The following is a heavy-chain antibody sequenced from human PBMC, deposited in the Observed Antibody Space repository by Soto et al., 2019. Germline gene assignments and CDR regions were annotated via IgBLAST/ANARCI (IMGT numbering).Heavy chain of an antibody. J-gene: IGHJ4*02. CDR1: VFTFSSCA. V-gene: IGHV3-23*01. CDR2: ISGSGDST. Sequence: EVQLLDSGGGLVQPGGSLRLSCAASVFTFSSCAMNWVRQAPGKGLEWVSVISGSGDSTYYADSVKGRFTISRDNSKNTLYLQMNSLRPEDTAVYYCARRGPGTYFDYWGQGTLVTVSS. D-gene: IGHD6-13*01. CDR3: ARRGPGTYFDY.